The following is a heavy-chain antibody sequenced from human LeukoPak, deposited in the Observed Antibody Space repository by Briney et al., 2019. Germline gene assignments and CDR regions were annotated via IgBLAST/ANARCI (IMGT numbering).Heavy chain of an antibody. CDR2: ISYSGST. D-gene: IGHD3-10*01. CDR3: AKDKVFNSGSFDS. Sequence: SETLSLTCSVSGGSIDRGGFYWTWIRQHPGKGLEWIGYISYSGSTHYNPSLKSRVTISSDTSKTQFSLQLNSVTVADTAVYYCAKDKVFNSGSFDSWGQGILVTVSS. V-gene: IGHV4-31*03. J-gene: IGHJ4*02. CDR1: GGSIDRGGFY.